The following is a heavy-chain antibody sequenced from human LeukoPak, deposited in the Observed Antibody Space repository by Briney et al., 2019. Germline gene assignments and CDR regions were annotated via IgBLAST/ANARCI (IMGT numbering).Heavy chain of an antibody. D-gene: IGHD5-18*01. CDR2: ISSSSTI. V-gene: IGHV3-48*01. CDR3: ARRYIRDY. Sequence: GGSLRLSCAASGFTFSSYSMNWVRQAPGKGLEWVSYISSSSTIYYADSVKGRFTISRDNAKNSLYRQMNSLRAEDTAVYYCARRYIRDYWGQGTLVTVSS. J-gene: IGHJ4*02. CDR1: GFTFSSYS.